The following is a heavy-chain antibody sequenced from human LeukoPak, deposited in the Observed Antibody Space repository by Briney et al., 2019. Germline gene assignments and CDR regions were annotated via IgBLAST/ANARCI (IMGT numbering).Heavy chain of an antibody. CDR2: ISSSSSYI. J-gene: IGHJ4*02. CDR1: GFTFSGYS. Sequence: GGSLRLSCAASGFTFSGYSMNWVRQAPGKGLEWVSSISSSSSYIYYADSVKGRFTISRDNAKNSLYLQMNSLRAEDTAVYYCARVQDEVVVAALDYWGQGTLATVSS. CDR3: ARVQDEVVVAALDY. D-gene: IGHD2-15*01. V-gene: IGHV3-21*01.